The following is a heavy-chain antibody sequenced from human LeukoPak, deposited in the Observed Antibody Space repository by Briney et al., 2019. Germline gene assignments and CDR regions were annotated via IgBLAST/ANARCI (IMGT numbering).Heavy chain of an antibody. Sequence: GRYLRLSCAASGFTFDDYAMHWVRQAPGQGLEWVSGISWNSGSIGYADSVKGRFTISRDNAKNSLYLQMNSLRAEDTALYYCAKDGAAAAPYYYYYMDVWGKGTTVTVSS. CDR1: GFTFDDYA. D-gene: IGHD6-13*01. CDR3: AKDGAAAAPYYYYYMDV. J-gene: IGHJ6*03. CDR2: ISWNSGSI. V-gene: IGHV3-9*01.